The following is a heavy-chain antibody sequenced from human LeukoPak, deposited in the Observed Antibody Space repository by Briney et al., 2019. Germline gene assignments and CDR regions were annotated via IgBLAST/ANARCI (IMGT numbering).Heavy chain of an antibody. CDR3: ASASGAVEMATISAYYYYYMDV. J-gene: IGHJ6*03. Sequence: SVKVSCKASGGTFSSYAISWVRQAPGQGLEWMGGIIPIFGTANYAQKFQGRVTITADESTSTAYMELSSLRSEDTAVYYCASASGAVEMATISAYYYYYMDVWGKGTTVTVSS. CDR2: IIPIFGTA. CDR1: GGTFSSYA. V-gene: IGHV1-69*13. D-gene: IGHD5-24*01.